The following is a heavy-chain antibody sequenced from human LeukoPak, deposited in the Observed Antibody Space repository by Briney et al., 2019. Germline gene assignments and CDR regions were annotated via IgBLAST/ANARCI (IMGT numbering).Heavy chain of an antibody. J-gene: IGHJ4*02. CDR3: ARETGELGYDY. V-gene: IGHV1-46*01. Sequence: GASVKVSCKASGYTFTSYYMHWVRQAPGQGLEWMGIINPSGGSTSYAQKFQGRVTMTRDMSTSTVYMELSSLRSEDTAVYYYARETGELGYDYWGQGTLVTVSS. CDR2: INPSGGST. CDR1: GYTFTSYY. D-gene: IGHD7-27*01.